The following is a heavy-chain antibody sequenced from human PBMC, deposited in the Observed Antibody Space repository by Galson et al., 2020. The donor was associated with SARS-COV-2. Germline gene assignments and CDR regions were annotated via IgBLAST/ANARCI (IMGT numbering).Heavy chain of an antibody. CDR1: GFTFSSYA. CDR2: ISYDGSNK. Sequence: GGFLRLSCAASGFTFSSYAMHWVRQAPGKGLEWVAVISYDGSNKYYADSVKGRFTISRDNSKNTLYLQMNSLRAEDTAVYYCARSGIAAAGNAFDIWGQGTMVTVSS. CDR3: ARSGIAAAGNAFDI. J-gene: IGHJ3*02. D-gene: IGHD6-13*01. V-gene: IGHV3-30*04.